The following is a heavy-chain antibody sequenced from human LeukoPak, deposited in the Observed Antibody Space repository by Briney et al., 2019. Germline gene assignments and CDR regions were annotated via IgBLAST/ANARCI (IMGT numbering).Heavy chain of an antibody. V-gene: IGHV3-23*01. CDR3: AKSDYYDSSGHPSSFEY. J-gene: IGHJ4*02. CDR2: VSGSGGAT. Sequence: GASLRLSCAASGFPFSSYAMSWVRQAPGKGLEWVSAVSGSGGATYYADSVKGRFTISRDNSKNTLYLQMNSLRAEDRAVYYCAKSDYYDSSGHPSSFEYWGQGTLVTVPS. CDR1: GFPFSSYA. D-gene: IGHD3-22*01.